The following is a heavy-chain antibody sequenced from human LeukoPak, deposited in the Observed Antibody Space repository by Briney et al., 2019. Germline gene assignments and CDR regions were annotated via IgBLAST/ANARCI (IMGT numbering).Heavy chain of an antibody. D-gene: IGHD5-24*01. CDR2: IIPILGIA. V-gene: IGHV1-69*04. Sequence: GASVKVSCKASGGTFSSYAISWVRQAPGQGLEWMGRIIPILGIANYAQKFQGRVTITADKSTSTAYMELSSLRSEDTAVYYCARGRDGHQYYYYYYGMDVWGQGTTVTVSS. CDR3: ARGRDGHQYYYYYYGMDV. J-gene: IGHJ6*02. CDR1: GGTFSSYA.